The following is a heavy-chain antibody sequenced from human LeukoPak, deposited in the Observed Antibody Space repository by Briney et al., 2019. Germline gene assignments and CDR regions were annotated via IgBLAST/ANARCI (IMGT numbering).Heavy chain of an antibody. J-gene: IGHJ4*02. D-gene: IGHD3-10*01. CDR2: IYHSGST. CDR1: GYSISSGYY. V-gene: IGHV4-38-2*02. CDR3: ARALYKYFDY. Sequence: SETLSLTCTVSGYSISSGYYWGWIRQPPGKGLEWIGSIYHSGSTYYNPSLKSRVTISVVTSKNQFSLKLSSVTAADTAVYYCARALYKYFDYWGQGTLVTVSS.